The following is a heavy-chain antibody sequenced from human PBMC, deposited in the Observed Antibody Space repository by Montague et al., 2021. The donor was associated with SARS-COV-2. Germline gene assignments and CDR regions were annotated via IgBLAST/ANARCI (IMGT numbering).Heavy chain of an antibody. V-gene: IGHV4-34*01. J-gene: IGHJ5*02. Sequence: SETLSLTCAVYGGSFSGYYWSWIRQPPGKGLEWIREINHSGSTNYNPSLKSRVTISVDTSKNQFSLKLSSVTAADTAVYYCARGPHSLRYRYNWFDPWGQGTLVTVSS. CDR3: ARGPHSLRYRYNWFDP. CDR1: GGSFSGYY. CDR2: INHSGST. D-gene: IGHD3-16*02.